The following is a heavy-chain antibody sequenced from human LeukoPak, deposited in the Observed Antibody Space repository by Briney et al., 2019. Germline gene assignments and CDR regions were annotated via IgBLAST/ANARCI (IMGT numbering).Heavy chain of an antibody. CDR2: IYPGDSDT. V-gene: IGHV5-51*01. CDR1: GYSFTAFW. D-gene: IGHD5-18*01. J-gene: IGHJ6*03. Sequence: GESLKISCKGSGYSFTAFWIAWVRQMPGKGLEWMGIIYPGDSDTRYSPSFQGQVTISADKSISTAYLQWSSLKASDTAMYYCARALQRGYYYYYMDVWGKGTTVTISS. CDR3: ARALQRGYYYYYMDV.